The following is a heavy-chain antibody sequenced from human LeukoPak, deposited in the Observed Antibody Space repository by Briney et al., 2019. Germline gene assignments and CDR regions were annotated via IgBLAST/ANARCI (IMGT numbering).Heavy chain of an antibody. V-gene: IGHV3-74*01. CDR3: GTLGVMREIDY. CDR2: INSDGTGT. D-gene: IGHD3-16*01. CDR1: GFTFSRYW. Sequence: GGSLRLSCVASGFTFSRYWMFWVRQAPGEGLMWVSRINSDGTGTNYADSVKGRFTISRDNTKSTMYLQMNSLRAEDTAVYYCGTLGVMREIDYWGQGTLVTVSS. J-gene: IGHJ4*02.